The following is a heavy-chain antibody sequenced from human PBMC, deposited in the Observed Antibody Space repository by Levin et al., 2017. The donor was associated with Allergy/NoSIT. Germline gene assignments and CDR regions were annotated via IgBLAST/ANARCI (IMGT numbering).Heavy chain of an antibody. CDR2: TRNKANSYTT. V-gene: IGHV3-72*01. D-gene: IGHD3-10*01. CDR1: GFTSSDYY. CDR3: ARDRNYGSGGHGAFDI. J-gene: IGHJ3*02. Sequence: GGSLRLSCAASGFTSSDYYMDWVRQAPGKGLEWVGRTRNKANSYTTEYAASVRGRFTISRDDSKNSLYLQMNSPKIEDTAVYYCARDRNYGSGGHGAFDIWGQGTMVTVSS.